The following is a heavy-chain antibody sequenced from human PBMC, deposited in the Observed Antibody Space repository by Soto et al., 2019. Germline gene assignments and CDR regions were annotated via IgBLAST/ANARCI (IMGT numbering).Heavy chain of an antibody. CDR1: GYTFTSYA. V-gene: IGHV1-3*01. CDR3: ARGSSVLPIDF. Sequence: QVQLVQSGAEVKKPGASVKVSCKASGYTFTSYAMHWVRQAPGQRLEWMGWINAGNGNTKYSQKCQGRVTITGDTSASTAYMVLSSLRSEDTAVYYCARGSSVLPIDFWGQGTLVTVSS. J-gene: IGHJ4*02. CDR2: INAGNGNT.